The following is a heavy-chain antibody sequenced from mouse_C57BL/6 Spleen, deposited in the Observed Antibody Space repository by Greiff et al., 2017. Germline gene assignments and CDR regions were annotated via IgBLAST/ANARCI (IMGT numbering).Heavy chain of an antibody. CDR1: GYTFTDYY. CDR2: INPNNGGT. Sequence: EVKLQQSGPELVKPGASVKISCKASGYTFTDYYMNWVKQSHGKSLEWIGDINPNNGGTSYNQKFKGKATLTVDKSSSTAYMELRSLTSEDSAVYYCARGDGSSFFDYWGQGTTLTVSS. CDR3: ARGDGSSFFDY. V-gene: IGHV1-26*01. D-gene: IGHD1-1*01. J-gene: IGHJ2*01.